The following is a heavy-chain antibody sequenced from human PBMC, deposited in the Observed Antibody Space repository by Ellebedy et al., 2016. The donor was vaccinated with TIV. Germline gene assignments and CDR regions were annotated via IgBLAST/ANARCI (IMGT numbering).Heavy chain of an antibody. V-gene: IGHV3-74*01. CDR3: ARDRYSNTGQWYFDL. CDR1: GFTFSSYW. Sequence: PGGSLRLSCAASGFTFSSYWMHWVRQAPGKGLVWVARVNTDGTATTYVDAVEGRFTLHRDNAKNTLYMQLNRLRAEDTAIYYCARDRYSNTGQWYFDLWGRGTLVTVSS. J-gene: IGHJ2*01. CDR2: VNTDGTAT. D-gene: IGHD2-15*01.